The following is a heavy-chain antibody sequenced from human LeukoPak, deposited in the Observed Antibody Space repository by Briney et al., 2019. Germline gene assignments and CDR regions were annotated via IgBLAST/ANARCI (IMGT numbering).Heavy chain of an antibody. D-gene: IGHD4-17*01. CDR1: GYSISSSSYY. CDR2: IYYSGST. J-gene: IGHJ3*02. Sequence: SETLSLTCTVSGYSISSSSYYWGWIRQPPGKGLEWIGSIYYSGSTYYNPSLKSRVTISVDTSKNQFSLKLSSVTAADTAVYYCARAVRDRKYGYAFDIWGQGTMVTVSS. V-gene: IGHV4-39*07. CDR3: ARAVRDRKYGYAFDI.